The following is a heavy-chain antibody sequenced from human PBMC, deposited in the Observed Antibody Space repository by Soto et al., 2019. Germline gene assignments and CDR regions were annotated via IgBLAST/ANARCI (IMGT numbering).Heavy chain of an antibody. CDR3: TGEVASGS. CDR1: GFTVSTSG. D-gene: IGHD2-8*02. J-gene: IGHJ5*02. Sequence: QVQLVESGGGVVQPGRSLRLSCAVSGFTVSTSGMHWVRQAPGKGLEWVAVISRDGGTKFYADSVKGRFTISRDNSRNTLFLEMNSLRGDDMAVYYCTGEVASGSWGQGTLVTVSS. V-gene: IGHV3-30*03. CDR2: ISRDGGTK.